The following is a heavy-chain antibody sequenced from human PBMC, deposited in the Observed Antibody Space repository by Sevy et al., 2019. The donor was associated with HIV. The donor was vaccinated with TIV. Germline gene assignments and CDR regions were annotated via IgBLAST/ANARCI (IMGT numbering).Heavy chain of an antibody. CDR1: EYSFSNYW. D-gene: IGHD3-22*01. CDR3: ARRKPTASYYHDSSGSPGYFDY. J-gene: IGHJ4*02. CDR2: IYPDDSDT. V-gene: IGHV5-51*01. Sequence: GESLKISCKGSEYSFSNYWIGWVRQMPGKGLEWMGIIYPDDSDTRYSPSFQGQVTISVDKSINTAYLRWSSLQASDTAMYYCARRKPTASYYHDSSGSPGYFDYWGQGTLVTVSS.